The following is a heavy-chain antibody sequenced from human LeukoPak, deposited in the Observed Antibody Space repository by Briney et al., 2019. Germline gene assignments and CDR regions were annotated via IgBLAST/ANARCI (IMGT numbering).Heavy chain of an antibody. CDR2: INPNSGGT. Sequence: GASVKVSCKASGYTFTGYYMHWVRQAPGQGLEWMGWINPNSGGTNYAQKFQGRVTMTRDTSISTAYMELSRLRSDDTAVYYCARGGELRYFDWRGSWFDPWGQGTLVTVSS. V-gene: IGHV1-2*02. CDR3: ARGGELRYFDWRGSWFDP. D-gene: IGHD3-9*01. J-gene: IGHJ5*02. CDR1: GYTFTGYY.